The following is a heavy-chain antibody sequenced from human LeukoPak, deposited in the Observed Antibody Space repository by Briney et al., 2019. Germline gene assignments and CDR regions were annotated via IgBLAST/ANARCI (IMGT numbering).Heavy chain of an antibody. V-gene: IGHV3-30*04. CDR1: GFTFSSYA. J-gene: IGHJ6*02. Sequence: GGSLRLSCAASGFTFSSYAMHWVRQAPGKGLEWVAVISYDGSNKYYADSVKGRFTISRDNSKNTLYLQMNSLRAEDTAVYYCARDLLTATRPLGYYYHGMDVRGQGATVTVSS. CDR2: ISYDGSNK. D-gene: IGHD2-15*01. CDR3: ARDLLTATRPLGYYYHGMDV.